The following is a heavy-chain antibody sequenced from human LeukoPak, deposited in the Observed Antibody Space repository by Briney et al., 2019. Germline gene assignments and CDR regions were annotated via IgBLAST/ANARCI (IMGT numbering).Heavy chain of an antibody. CDR2: ISSSGSTI. CDR1: GFTFSDYY. V-gene: IGHV3-11*01. CDR3: ARDQMDYDSSGYYADAFDI. Sequence: GGSLRLSCAASGFTFSDYYMSWIRQAPGKGLEWVSYISSSGSTIYYADSVKGRFTISRDNAKNSLYLQMNGLRAEDTAVYYCARDQMDYDSSGYYADAFDIWGQGTMVTVSS. J-gene: IGHJ3*02. D-gene: IGHD3-22*01.